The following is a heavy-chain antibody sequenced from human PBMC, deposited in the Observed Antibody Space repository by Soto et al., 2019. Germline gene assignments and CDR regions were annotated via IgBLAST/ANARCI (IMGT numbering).Heavy chain of an antibody. CDR1: GFTFDDYA. D-gene: IGHD4-17*01. Sequence: EVQLVESGGGLVQPDRSLRLSCAASGFTFDDYAMHWVRQAPGQGLEWVSGISWNSGNLDYADSVKGRFTISRDNAKSSLYLQMNRLRPEDTAWYYCAKDKSTGEYCYYLYMDVWGKGTTVTVSS. J-gene: IGHJ6*03. CDR3: AKDKSTGEYCYYLYMDV. V-gene: IGHV3-9*01. CDR2: ISWNSGNL.